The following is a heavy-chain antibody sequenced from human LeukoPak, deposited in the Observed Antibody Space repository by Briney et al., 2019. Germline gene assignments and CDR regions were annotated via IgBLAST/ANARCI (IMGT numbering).Heavy chain of an antibody. Sequence: SETLSLTCTVSGGSISSSIYYWGWIRQPPGKGLEWIGSIYYSGNTYNNPSLKSRVTISVDTSKNQLSLKLTSVTAADTAVYYCARQTDHGDSNHWGQGTLVTVSS. D-gene: IGHD4-17*01. J-gene: IGHJ5*02. V-gene: IGHV4-39*01. CDR3: ARQTDHGDSNH. CDR2: IYYSGNT. CDR1: GGSISSSIYY.